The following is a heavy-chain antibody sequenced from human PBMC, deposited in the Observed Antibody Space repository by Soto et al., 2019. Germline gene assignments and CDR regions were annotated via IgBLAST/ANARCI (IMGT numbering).Heavy chain of an antibody. CDR1: GFTFSSYS. CDR2: ISSSSSYI. Sequence: PGGSLRLSCAASGFTFSSYSMNWVRQAPGKGLEWVSSISSSSSYIYYADSVKGRFTISRDNAKNSLYLQMNSLRAEDTAVYYCASSGKQLEFDPWGQGALVTVSS. J-gene: IGHJ5*02. V-gene: IGHV3-21*01. D-gene: IGHD6-6*01. CDR3: ASSGKQLEFDP.